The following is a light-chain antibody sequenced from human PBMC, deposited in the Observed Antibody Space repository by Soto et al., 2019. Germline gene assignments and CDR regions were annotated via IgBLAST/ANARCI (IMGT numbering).Light chain of an antibody. Sequence: DIQMTHSPSSLSASVGDRVPITCRASQGISNYLAWYQQKPGKVPKLLIYAASTLQSGVPSRFSGSGSGTDFTLTISSLQPEDVATYYCQKYKSALTVGQGTRLEI. CDR1: QGISNY. CDR3: QKYKSALT. CDR2: AAS. V-gene: IGKV1-27*01. J-gene: IGKJ5*01.